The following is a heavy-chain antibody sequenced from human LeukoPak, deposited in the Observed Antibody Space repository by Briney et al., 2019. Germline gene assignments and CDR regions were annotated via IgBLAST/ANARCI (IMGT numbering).Heavy chain of an antibody. D-gene: IGHD6-13*01. CDR2: SIPILGIA. Sequence: ASVKLSCKASVGTFSSYAISWVREAPGQGLEWMGRSIPILGIANYAQKFQCRVTIPADKSTSTAYMELSRLRPEDTAVYYCARTYSSSWFDSWGQGTLVTVSS. CDR1: VGTFSSYA. CDR3: ARTYSSSWFDS. V-gene: IGHV1-69*04. J-gene: IGHJ5*01.